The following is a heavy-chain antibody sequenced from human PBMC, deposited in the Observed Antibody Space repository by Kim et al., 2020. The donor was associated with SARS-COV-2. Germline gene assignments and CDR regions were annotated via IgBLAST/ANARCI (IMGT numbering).Heavy chain of an antibody. CDR3: ARVNPAAARRYAFDI. D-gene: IGHD6-6*01. V-gene: IGHV4-59*01. J-gene: IGHJ3*02. Sequence: PCLKSRVTISVDTSKNQFSLKLSSVTAADTAVYYCARVNPAAARRYAFDIWGQGTMVTVSS.